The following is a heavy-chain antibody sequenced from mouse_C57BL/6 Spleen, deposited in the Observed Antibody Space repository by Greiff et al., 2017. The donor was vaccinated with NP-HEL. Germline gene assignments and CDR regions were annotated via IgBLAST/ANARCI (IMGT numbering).Heavy chain of an antibody. Sequence: QVQLQQPGAELVRPGTSVKLSCKASGYTFTSYWMHWVKQRPGQGLEWIGVIDPSDSYTNYNQKFKGKATLTVDTSSSPAYMQLSSLTSEDSAVYYCARVYYGRGYAMDYWGQGTSVTVSS. CDR3: ARVYYGRGYAMDY. CDR1: GYTFTSYW. V-gene: IGHV1-59*01. J-gene: IGHJ4*01. CDR2: IDPSDSYT. D-gene: IGHD1-1*01.